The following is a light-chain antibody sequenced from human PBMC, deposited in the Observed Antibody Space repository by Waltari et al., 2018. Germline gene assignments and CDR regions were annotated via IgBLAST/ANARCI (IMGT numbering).Light chain of an antibody. CDR2: DAA. CDR1: QSVSSS. Sequence: ESVLTQSPATLSLSPGERATLSCRASQSVSSSLGWYQQKPGQAPRLLIYDAANRATGIPARFSGSGSGTDLTLTISSLEPEDFAVYYCQQRSNWTTFGGGTKVEIK. V-gene: IGKV3-11*01. J-gene: IGKJ4*01. CDR3: QQRSNWTT.